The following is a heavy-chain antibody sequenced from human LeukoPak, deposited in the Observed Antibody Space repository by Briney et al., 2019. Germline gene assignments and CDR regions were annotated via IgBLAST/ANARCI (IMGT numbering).Heavy chain of an antibody. V-gene: IGHV1-2*02. CDR3: AGPLKEGVDP. J-gene: IGHJ5*02. Sequence: ASVKVSCKASGYTFTDYYIHWVRQAPGQGLEWMGWINPNSGGTNYAQKFQGRVNMTRDTSISTAYMELSRLKSDDTAVYFCAGPLKEGVDPWGQGTLVTVSS. CDR1: GYTFTDYY. CDR2: INPNSGGT.